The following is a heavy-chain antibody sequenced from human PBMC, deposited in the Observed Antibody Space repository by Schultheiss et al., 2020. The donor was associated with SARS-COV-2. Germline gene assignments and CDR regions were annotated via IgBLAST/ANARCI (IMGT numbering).Heavy chain of an antibody. CDR3: ARRQWLPRYFDL. CDR2: IYHSGKT. Sequence: SETLSLTCAVYGGSFSGYYWSWIRQPPGKGLEWIGYIYHSGKTNYNPSLQSRVTISVDTSKNQFSLKLSSVTAADTAVYYCARRQWLPRYFDLWGRGTLVTVSS. D-gene: IGHD6-19*01. V-gene: IGHV4-59*12. J-gene: IGHJ2*01. CDR1: GGSFSGYY.